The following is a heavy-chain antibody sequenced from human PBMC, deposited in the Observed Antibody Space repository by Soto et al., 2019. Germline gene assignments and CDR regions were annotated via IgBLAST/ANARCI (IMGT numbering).Heavy chain of an antibody. J-gene: IGHJ3*01. V-gene: IGHV3-74*01. D-gene: IGHD3-10*01. Sequence: HPGGSLRLSCAASGFTFSSHWMHWVRQAPGKGLVWVSRINSDGSGTSYADSVKGRFTISRDNAKNTLYLQMNSLRAEDTAVYYCATRSGGGGAFDFWGQGTMVTVSS. CDR1: GFTFSSHW. CDR3: ATRSGGGGAFDF. CDR2: INSDGSGT.